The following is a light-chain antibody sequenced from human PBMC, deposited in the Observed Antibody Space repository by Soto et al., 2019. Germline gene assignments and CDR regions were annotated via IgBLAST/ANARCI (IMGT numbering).Light chain of an antibody. J-gene: IGKJ1*01. V-gene: IGKV1-39*01. CDR2: AAS. CDR3: KKSNSTPRWT. CDR1: QSISNY. Sequence: DIQMTQSPSSLSASVGDRVTITCRASQSISNYLNWYQQKPGKAPNLLIYAASILQSGVPSRFSGSGSGTNFTLTISSLQPEDFATYFCKKSNSTPRWTFAQGTKVNIK.